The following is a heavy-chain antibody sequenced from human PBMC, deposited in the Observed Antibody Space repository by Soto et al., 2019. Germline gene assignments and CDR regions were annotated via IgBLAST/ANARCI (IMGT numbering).Heavy chain of an antibody. CDR3: ARSRGVFDWFDP. D-gene: IGHD2-8*01. Sequence: ASVKVSCKASGGTFSSYAISWVRQAPGQGLEWMGGIIPIFGTANYAQKFQGRVTITADESTSTAYMELSSLRSEDTAVYYCARSRGVFDWFDPWGQGTLVTVSS. CDR1: GGTFSSYA. V-gene: IGHV1-69*13. CDR2: IIPIFGTA. J-gene: IGHJ5*02.